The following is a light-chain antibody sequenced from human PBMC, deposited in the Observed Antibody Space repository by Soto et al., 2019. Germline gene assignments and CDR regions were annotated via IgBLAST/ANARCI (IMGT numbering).Light chain of an antibody. J-gene: IGKJ5*01. Sequence: EIVVTQSPATLSVSPGERATLSCRASQSVSSNLAWYQQKTGQAPRLLIYGASTRATGIPARFSGSGSGTEFTLTISSLQSEDFAVYYCQQYNYWPPKITFGQGTRLEIK. CDR2: GAS. CDR1: QSVSSN. V-gene: IGKV3-15*01. CDR3: QQYNYWPPKIT.